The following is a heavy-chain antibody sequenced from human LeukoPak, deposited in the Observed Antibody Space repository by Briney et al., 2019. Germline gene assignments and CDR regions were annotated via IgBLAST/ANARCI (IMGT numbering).Heavy chain of an antibody. D-gene: IGHD5-12*01. V-gene: IGHV3-9*02. CDR3: AKDIYVATIFGDYYYYGMDV. CDR1: GFTSDDYA. Sequence: GGSLRLSCAASGFTSDDYAMHWVRQAPGKGLEWVSGISWNSGSIGYADSVKGRFTISRDSAKNSLYLQMNSLRAEDTALYYCAKDIYVATIFGDYYYYGMDVWGQGTTVTVSS. CDR2: ISWNSGSI. J-gene: IGHJ6*02.